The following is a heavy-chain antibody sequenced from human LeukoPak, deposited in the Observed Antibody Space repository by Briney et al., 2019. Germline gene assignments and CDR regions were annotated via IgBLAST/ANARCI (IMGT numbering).Heavy chain of an antibody. CDR3: ATVGYYYYYGMDV. J-gene: IGHJ6*02. Sequence: GGSLRLSCAASGFTFSSYSMNWVRQAPGKGLEWVSYISSSSSTIYYADSVKGRFTISRDNSKNTLYLQMNSLRAEDTAVYYCATVGYYYYYGMDVWGQGTTVTVSS. V-gene: IGHV3-48*01. D-gene: IGHD4-23*01. CDR1: GFTFSSYS. CDR2: ISSSSSTI.